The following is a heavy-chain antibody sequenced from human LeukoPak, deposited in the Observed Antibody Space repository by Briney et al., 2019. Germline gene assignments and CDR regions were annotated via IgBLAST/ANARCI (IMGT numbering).Heavy chain of an antibody. CDR2: ISAYNGNT. D-gene: IGHD1-26*01. Sequence: GASVKVSCKASGYTFTSYGISWVRQAPGQGLEWMGWISAYNGNTNYAQKLQGRVTMTTDTSTSTAYMELRSLRSDDTAVYYCARDGRGGNYYYGMDVWGQGTTVTVSS. CDR3: ARDGRGGNYYYGMDV. V-gene: IGHV1-18*01. CDR1: GYTFTSYG. J-gene: IGHJ6*02.